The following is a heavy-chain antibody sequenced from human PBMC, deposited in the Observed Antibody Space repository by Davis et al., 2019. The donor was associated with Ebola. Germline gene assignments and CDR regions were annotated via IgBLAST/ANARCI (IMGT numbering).Heavy chain of an antibody. Sequence: GESLKISCRVSGFSFGDYAINWVRQAPGKGLEWVGFIRSKAYGGKPAYAASVKGRFTISRDDSKPIAYLQMDSLKTEDTAVYYCSRDLEQGPPSYYDGMDVWGQGTTVTVSS. CDR3: SRDLEQGPPSYYDGMDV. CDR2: IRSKAYGGKP. CDR1: GFSFGDYA. V-gene: IGHV3-49*04. J-gene: IGHJ6*02.